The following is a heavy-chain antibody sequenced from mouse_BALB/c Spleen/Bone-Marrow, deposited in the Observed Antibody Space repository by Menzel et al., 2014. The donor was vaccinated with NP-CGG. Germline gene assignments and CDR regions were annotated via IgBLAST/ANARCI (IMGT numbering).Heavy chain of an antibody. D-gene: IGHD2-14*01. V-gene: IGHV1S137*01. CDR3: ARGDYRYDETMDY. CDR1: GYTFTDYA. Sequence: QVQLQQSGPELVRPGVSVKISCKGSGYTFTDYAMHWVKRSHAKSLEWIGRISTFSGNTNYNQKFKGKATMTVDKSSSTAYMELARLTSEDSAIYYCARGDYRYDETMDYWGQGTSVTVSS. J-gene: IGHJ4*01. CDR2: ISTFSGNT.